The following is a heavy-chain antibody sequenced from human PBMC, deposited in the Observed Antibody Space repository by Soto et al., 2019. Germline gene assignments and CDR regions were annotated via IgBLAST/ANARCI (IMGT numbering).Heavy chain of an antibody. CDR3: ARRGLSNYCSGGSCYRDY. CDR2: IYYSGST. V-gene: IGHV4-39*01. J-gene: IGHJ4*02. CDR1: GGSISSSSYY. Sequence: SETLSLTCTVSGGSISSSSYYWGWIRQPPGKGLERIGSIYYSGSTYYNPSLKSRVTISVDTSKNQFSLKLSSVTAADTAVYYCARRGLSNYCSGGSCYRDYWGQGTLVTVSS. D-gene: IGHD2-15*01.